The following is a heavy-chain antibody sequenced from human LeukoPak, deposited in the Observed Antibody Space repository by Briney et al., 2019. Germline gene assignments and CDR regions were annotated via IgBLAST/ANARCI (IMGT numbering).Heavy chain of an antibody. D-gene: IGHD3-10*01. J-gene: IGHJ1*01. CDR3: ARDSESGDLRLQH. CDR2: ISKNGDST. CDR1: GLTFSSYA. V-gene: IGHV3-64*01. Sequence: PGGSLRLSCAAFGLTFSSYAMYWVRQAPGKGLEYVSGISKNGDSTDYASSVKGRFTISRDNSKNMLYLQMFSLRAEDMGIYCCARDSESGDLRLQHWGQGTLVTVS.